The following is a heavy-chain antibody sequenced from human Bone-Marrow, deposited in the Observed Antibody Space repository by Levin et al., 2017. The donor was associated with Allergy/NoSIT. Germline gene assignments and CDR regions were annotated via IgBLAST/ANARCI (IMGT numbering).Heavy chain of an antibody. D-gene: IGHD5-18*01. Sequence: GGSLRLSCAASGFTFSSYWMSWVRQAPGKGLEWVANIKQDGSEKYYVDSVKGRFTISRDNAKNSLYLQMNSLRAEDTAVYYCARDTQLWLLEKFFDYYYGMDVWGQGTTVTVSS. J-gene: IGHJ6*02. CDR3: ARDTQLWLLEKFFDYYYGMDV. V-gene: IGHV3-7*01. CDR1: GFTFSSYW. CDR2: IKQDGSEK.